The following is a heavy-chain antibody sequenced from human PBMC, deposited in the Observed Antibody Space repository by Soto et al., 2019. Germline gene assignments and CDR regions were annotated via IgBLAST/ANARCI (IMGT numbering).Heavy chain of an antibody. CDR3: AHPRGYGVYDAYGI. V-gene: IGHV3-23*01. CDR1: GFTFSTYA. J-gene: IGHJ3*02. CDR2: LTPSGGET. Sequence: PGGSLRLSCVASGFTFSTYAMSWVRQAPGKGLEWVSALTPSGGETYYADSVKGRFTISRDNSMNALYLQMTSLRIEDTAVYYCAHPRGYGVYDAYGIWGHGTMVTVSS. D-gene: IGHD4-17*01.